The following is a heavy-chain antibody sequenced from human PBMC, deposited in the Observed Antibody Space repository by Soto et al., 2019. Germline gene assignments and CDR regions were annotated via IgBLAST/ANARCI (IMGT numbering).Heavy chain of an antibody. CDR2: INAYNGNT. J-gene: IGHJ6*02. CDR1: GYSFTRYG. CDR3: AMVDVYVTPSPQDV. D-gene: IGHD3-16*01. V-gene: IGHV1-18*01. Sequence: QVHLVQSGAEVKNPGASVKVSCKASGYSFTRYGIGWARQAPGQGLEWMGWINAYNGNTNDAQNLQGRLTLTTDTSTTTAYMELRSLRSNDTAIYYCAMVDVYVTPSPQDVWGQGTTVTVSS.